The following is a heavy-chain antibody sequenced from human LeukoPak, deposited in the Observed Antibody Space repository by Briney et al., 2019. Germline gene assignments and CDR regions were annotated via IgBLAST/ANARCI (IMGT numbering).Heavy chain of an antibody. D-gene: IGHD3-22*01. J-gene: IGHJ4*02. CDR3: ARGSDDSSGYYNY. CDR1: GGSISSYY. Sequence: PSETLSLTCTVSGGSISSYYWSWIRQPPGKGLEWIGYIYYSGSTYYNPSLKSRVTISVDTSKNQFSLKLSSVTAADTAVYYCARGSDDSSGYYNYWGQGTLVTVSS. CDR2: IYYSGST. V-gene: IGHV4-59*12.